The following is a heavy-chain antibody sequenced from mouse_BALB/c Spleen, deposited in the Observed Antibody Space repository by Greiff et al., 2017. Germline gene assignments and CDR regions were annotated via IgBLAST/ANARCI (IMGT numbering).Heavy chain of an antibody. D-gene: IGHD2-13*01. CDR3: ARSGVYYGDPYAMDY. CDR1: GFTFSSFG. J-gene: IGHJ4*01. CDR2: ISSGSSTI. Sequence: DVQLVESGGGLVQPGGSRKLSCAASGFTFSSFGMHWVRQAPEKGLEWVAYISSGSSTIYYADTVKGRFTISRDNPNNTLFLQMTSLRSEDTAMYYCARSGVYYGDPYAMDYWGQGTSVTVSS. V-gene: IGHV5-17*02.